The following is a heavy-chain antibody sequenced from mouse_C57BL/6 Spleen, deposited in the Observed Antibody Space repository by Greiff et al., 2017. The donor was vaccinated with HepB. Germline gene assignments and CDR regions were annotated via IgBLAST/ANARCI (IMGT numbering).Heavy chain of an antibody. V-gene: IGHV1-63*01. Sequence: QVQLQQSGAELVRPGTSVKMSCTASGYTFTNYWIGWAEQRPGHGLEWIGYIYPGGGYTNYNEKFKGKVTMTGDKSTSTAYMQFSSLTSEDSAIYYCARRGDSNSYFDYWGQGTTLTVSS. CDR2: IYPGGGYT. J-gene: IGHJ2*01. CDR3: ARRGDSNSYFDY. D-gene: IGHD2-5*01. CDR1: GYTFTNYW.